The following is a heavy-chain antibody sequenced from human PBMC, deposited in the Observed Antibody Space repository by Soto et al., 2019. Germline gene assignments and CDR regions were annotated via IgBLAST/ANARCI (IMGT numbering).Heavy chain of an antibody. Sequence: SETLSLTCTVSRGSISSSTYYWGWIRQPPGKALEWIGTIFYSGSSYYNPSLKSRVTISIDTSKKQFSLKLRSVTAADTAVYYCAIRLNITILQLNNWFDPWGQGTLVTVSS. CDR3: AIRLNITILQLNNWFDP. CDR1: RGSISSSTYY. D-gene: IGHD3-3*01. V-gene: IGHV4-39*01. CDR2: IFYSGSS. J-gene: IGHJ5*02.